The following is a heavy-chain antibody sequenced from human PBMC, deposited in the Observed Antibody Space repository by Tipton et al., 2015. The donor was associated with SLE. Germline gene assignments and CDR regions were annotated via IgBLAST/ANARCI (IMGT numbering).Heavy chain of an antibody. CDR3: ATGEGYTKIDH. D-gene: IGHD5-12*01. J-gene: IGHJ4*02. V-gene: IGHV1-18*01. CDR1: GYTFTNFD. CDR2: ISAFNGDT. Sequence: LVQSGPEVKKPGASVKVSCKASGYTFTNFDISWVRQAPGHGLEWLGWISAFNGDTKYAQKLQGRVTMTTDTSTSTAYMDLRSLRSDDTAVYYCATGEGYTKIDHWGQGTLVTVSS.